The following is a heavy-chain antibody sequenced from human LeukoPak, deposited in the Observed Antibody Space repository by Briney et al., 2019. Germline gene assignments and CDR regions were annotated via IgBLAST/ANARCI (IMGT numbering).Heavy chain of an antibody. CDR2: IYTSGST. CDR3: ARDPHTMITFGEYYYYMDV. CDR1: GGSISTGSYY. J-gene: IGHJ6*03. V-gene: IGHV4-61*02. Sequence: PSETLSLTCTVSGGSISTGSYYCSWIRQPAGKGLEWIGRIYTSGSTNYNPSLKSRVTISVDTSKNQFSLKLSSVTAADTAVYYCARDPHTMITFGEYYYYMDVWGKGTTVTVSS. D-gene: IGHD3-16*01.